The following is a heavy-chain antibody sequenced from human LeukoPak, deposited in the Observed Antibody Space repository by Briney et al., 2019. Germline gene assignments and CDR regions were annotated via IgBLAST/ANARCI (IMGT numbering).Heavy chain of an antibody. CDR2: IYPGDSDV. J-gene: IGHJ4*02. CDR1: GHHFTTFW. Sequence: GEALQISCKGSGHHFTTFWIGGVRQVPGKGLEWMGIIYPGDSDVRYSPSFEGQVTISVDRSLTTAYLQWSSLKASDTAMYYCARYSSGSANYYFHEWGQGTLVTVSS. V-gene: IGHV5-51*01. CDR3: ARYSSGSANYYFHE. D-gene: IGHD5-12*01.